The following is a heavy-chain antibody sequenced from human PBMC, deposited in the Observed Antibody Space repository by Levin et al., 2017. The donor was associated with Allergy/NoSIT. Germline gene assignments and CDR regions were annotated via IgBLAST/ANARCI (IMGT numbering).Heavy chain of an antibody. V-gene: IGHV1-2*02. J-gene: IGHJ4*02. CDR1: GYTFTGYY. CDR2: INPNSGGT. Sequence: ASVKVSCKASGYTFTGYYMHWVRQAPGQGLEWMGWINPNSGGTNYAQKFQGRVTMTRDTSISTAYMELSRLRSDDTAVYYCARVYYYDSSGYTFPAPYYFDYWGQGTLVTVSS. CDR3: ARVYYYDSSGYTFPAPYYFDY. D-gene: IGHD3-22*01.